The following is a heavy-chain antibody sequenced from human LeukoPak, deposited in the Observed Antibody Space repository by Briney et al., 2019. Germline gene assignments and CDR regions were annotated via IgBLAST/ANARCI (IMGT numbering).Heavy chain of an antibody. CDR3: AKDISGYYRPFDY. V-gene: IGHV3-23*01. D-gene: IGHD3-22*01. CDR2: ISGSGSHT. J-gene: IGHJ4*02. Sequence: GGSQRLSCAASGFSFSCYAMSWVRQAPGKGLEWVSSISGSGSHTYHADSVKGRFTISRDNSKNTLYLQMNSLRAEDTAVYYCAKDISGYYRPFDYWGQGTLVTVSS. CDR1: GFSFSCYA.